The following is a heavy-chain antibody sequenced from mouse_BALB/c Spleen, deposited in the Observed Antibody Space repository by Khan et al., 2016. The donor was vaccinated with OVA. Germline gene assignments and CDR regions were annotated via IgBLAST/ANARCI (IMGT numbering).Heavy chain of an antibody. J-gene: IGHJ3*01. CDR3: AKNDASWFAY. CDR2: IYPGSGTT. CDR1: GYTFTDYV. Sequence: QIQLVQSGPELMKPGASVNISCKASGYTFTDYVINWVKQRTGQGLEWIGEIYPGSGTTYYNEKFKGKATLTADKSSNTAYMQLSSLTSEDSAVYFCAKNDASWFAYWGQGTLVTVSA. V-gene: IGHV1-77*01.